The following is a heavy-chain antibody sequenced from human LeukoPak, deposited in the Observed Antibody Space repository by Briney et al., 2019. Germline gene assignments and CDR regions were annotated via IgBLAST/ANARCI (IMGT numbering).Heavy chain of an antibody. J-gene: IGHJ5*02. CDR2: ISSSGSTI. D-gene: IGHD4-11*01. V-gene: IGHV3-11*01. CDR1: GFTFSDYY. Sequence: GGSLRLSCAASGFTFSDYYMSWIRQAPGKGLEWVSYISSSGSTIYYADSVKGRFTISRDNAKNSLYLQMNSLRAEDTAVYYCASTVTRGPNWFDPWGQGTLVTVSS. CDR3: ASTVTRGPNWFDP.